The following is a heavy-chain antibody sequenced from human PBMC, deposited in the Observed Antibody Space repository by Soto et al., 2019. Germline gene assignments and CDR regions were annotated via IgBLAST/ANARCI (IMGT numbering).Heavy chain of an antibody. V-gene: IGHV1-18*01. D-gene: IGHD6-19*01. J-gene: IGHJ4*02. CDR2: ISAYNGNT. Sequence: QVQLVQSGAEVKKPGASVKVSCKASGYTFTSYGISWVRQAPGQGLEWMGWISAYNGNTNYAQKLQGRVTMTTDTATGTAYLGAGGLRTGGTGVEYCGGGAGWSRENGCWGQGTLVTVSS. CDR3: GGGAGWSRENGC. CDR1: GYTFTSYG.